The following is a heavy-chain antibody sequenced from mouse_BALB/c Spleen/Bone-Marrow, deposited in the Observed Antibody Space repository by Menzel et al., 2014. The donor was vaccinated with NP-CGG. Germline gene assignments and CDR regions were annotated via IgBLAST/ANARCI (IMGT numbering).Heavy chain of an antibody. D-gene: IGHD3-1*01. Sequence: VQLQQSGTVLARPGAAVKMSCKASGYTFSNYWMHWVKQRPGQGLEWIGTIYPGNSDTTYNQKFKGKATLTAVTSTSAAYMDLSRLTNEDSAVYYCTTLARNKFDYWGQGTTLTVSS. CDR2: IYPGNSDT. J-gene: IGHJ2*01. V-gene: IGHV1-5*01. CDR3: TTLARNKFDY. CDR1: GYTFSNYW.